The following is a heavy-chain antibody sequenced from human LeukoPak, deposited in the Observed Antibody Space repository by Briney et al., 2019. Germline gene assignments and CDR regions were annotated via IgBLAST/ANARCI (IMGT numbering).Heavy chain of an antibody. CDR3: ARGGGIVATSTYYFDY. J-gene: IGHJ4*02. D-gene: IGHD5-12*01. Sequence: SETLSLTCTVSGGSISSYYWSWIRQPAGKGLEWIGRIYTSGSTNYNPSLKSRVTMSVDTSKNQFSLKLSSVTAADTAVYYCARGGGIVATSTYYFDYWGQGTLVTVSS. CDR2: IYTSGST. CDR1: GGSISSYY. V-gene: IGHV4-4*07.